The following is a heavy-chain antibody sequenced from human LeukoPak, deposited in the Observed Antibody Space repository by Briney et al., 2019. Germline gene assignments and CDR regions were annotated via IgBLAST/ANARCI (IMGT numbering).Heavy chain of an antibody. D-gene: IGHD2-2*01. J-gene: IGHJ4*02. V-gene: IGHV1-2*02. CDR2: INPNSGAI. Sequence: GASVKVSCKASGHTFIDFYIHWVRQAPGQGLEWMGWINPNSGAIKYSQKFQGRVSMTRDTSITTVYMDLSSLRSDDTALYYCARVKKLMPEFEFWGQGTLVTVSS. CDR1: GHTFIDFY. CDR3: ARVKKLMPEFEF.